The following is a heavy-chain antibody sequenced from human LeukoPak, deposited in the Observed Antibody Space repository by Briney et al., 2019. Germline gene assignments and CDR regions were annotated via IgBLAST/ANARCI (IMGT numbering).Heavy chain of an antibody. CDR3: ARYRSYFDY. CDR2: ISGSGGST. CDR1: GFTFSSYG. D-gene: IGHD5-12*01. J-gene: IGHJ4*02. V-gene: IGHV3-23*01. Sequence: GGSLRLFCAASGFTFSSYGMSWVRQAPGKGLEWVSAISGSGGSTYYADSVKGRFTISRDNSKNTLYLQMNSLRAEDTAVYYCARYRSYFDYWGQGTLVTVSS.